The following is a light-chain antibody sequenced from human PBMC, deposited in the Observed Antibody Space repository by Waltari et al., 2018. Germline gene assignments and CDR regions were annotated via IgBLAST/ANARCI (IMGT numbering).Light chain of an antibody. J-gene: IGKJ1*01. CDR3: QQYNNWPLL. CDR2: RAS. CDR1: QIISIN. Sequence: DIVMTQPPATLSVSRGERATLSSRANQIISINLAWYQQKPGQAPRLLFYRASIRATGIPASFSGSGSGIDFTLTINSMQSEDVAVYYCQQYNNWPLLFGQGTKVEIK. V-gene: IGKV3-15*01.